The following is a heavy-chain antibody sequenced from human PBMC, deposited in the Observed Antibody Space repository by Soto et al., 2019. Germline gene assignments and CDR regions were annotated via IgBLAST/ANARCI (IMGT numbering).Heavy chain of an antibody. D-gene: IGHD3-22*01. CDR2: IIPIFGTA. J-gene: IGHJ3*02. V-gene: IGHV1-69*13. CDR1: GGTFSSYA. CDR3: ARMIPPYYYDSSGEGAFDI. Sequence: SVKVSCKASGGTFSSYAISWVRQAPGQGLDWMGGIIPIFGTANYAQKFQGRVTITADESTSTAYMELSSLRSEDTAVYYCARMIPPYYYDSSGEGAFDIWGQGTMVTVSS.